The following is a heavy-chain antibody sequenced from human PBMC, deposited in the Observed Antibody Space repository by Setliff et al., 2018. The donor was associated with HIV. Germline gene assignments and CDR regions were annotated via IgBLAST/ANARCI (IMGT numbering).Heavy chain of an antibody. Sequence: PGGSLRLSCEASGLTFTNAWMSWVRQAPGKGLEWVGRIKSKPAGGTTDYGAPVKGRFSISRDDSKNTLYLQMNSLETEDTALYYCTADLPGGISDCLDYWGQGTQVTVSS. J-gene: IGHJ4*02. CDR1: GLTFTNAW. CDR3: TADLPGGISDCLDY. D-gene: IGHD2-15*01. CDR2: IKSKPAGGTT. V-gene: IGHV3-15*01.